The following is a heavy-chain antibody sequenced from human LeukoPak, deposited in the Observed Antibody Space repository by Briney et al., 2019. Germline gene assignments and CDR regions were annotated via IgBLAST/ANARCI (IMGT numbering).Heavy chain of an antibody. D-gene: IGHD1-26*01. J-gene: IGHJ4*02. CDR3: VSDSGTRSGGDS. V-gene: IGHV3-74*01. Sequence: GGSLRPSCAASGFSLKTFWIHWIRQAPGGGLEWVSRISPDGSITTYADSVKGRFAISRDNAKNTLYLQMNRLRADDSAIYYCVSDSGTRSGGDSWGQGTLVTVSS. CDR2: ISPDGSIT. CDR1: GFSLKTFW.